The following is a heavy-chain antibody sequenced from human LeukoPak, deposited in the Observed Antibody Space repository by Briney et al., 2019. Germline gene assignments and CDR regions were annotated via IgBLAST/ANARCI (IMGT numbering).Heavy chain of an antibody. J-gene: IGHJ4*02. D-gene: IGHD4-17*01. CDR3: ARGGSGDYGDYVAVDY. CDR2: IIPIFGTA. CDR1: GGTFSSYA. Sequence: ASVKVSCKASGGTFSSYAISWVRHAPGQGLEWMGGIIPIFGTANYAQKFQGRVTITADKSTSTAYMELSSLRSEDMAVYYCARGGSGDYGDYVAVDYGGQGTLVTVSA. V-gene: IGHV1-69*06.